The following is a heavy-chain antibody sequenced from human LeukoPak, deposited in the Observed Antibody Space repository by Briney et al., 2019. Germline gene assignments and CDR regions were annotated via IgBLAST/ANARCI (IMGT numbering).Heavy chain of an antibody. CDR1: GGSVSSGSYY. D-gene: IGHD3-3*01. CDR2: IYYSGST. CDR3: ARELNDFWSGYYFDY. J-gene: IGHJ4*02. Sequence: SETLSLTCTVSGGSVSSGSYYWSWIRQPPGKGLEWIGYIYYSGSTNYNPSLKSRVTISVDTSKNQFSLKLSSVTAADTAVYYCARELNDFWSGYYFDYWGQGTLVTVSS. V-gene: IGHV4-61*01.